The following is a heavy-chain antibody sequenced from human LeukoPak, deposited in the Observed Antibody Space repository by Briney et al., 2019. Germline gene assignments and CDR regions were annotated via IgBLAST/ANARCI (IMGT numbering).Heavy chain of an antibody. CDR3: AREVSSGYYRYFDY. J-gene: IGHJ4*02. CDR2: IYHSGST. Sequence: SETLSLTCTVSGGSISSYSWSWIRQPPGKGLEWIGYIYHSGSTYYNPSLKSRVTISVDRSKNQFSLKLSSVTAADTAVYYCAREVSSGYYRYFDYWGQGTLVTVSS. D-gene: IGHD3-22*01. CDR1: GGSISSYS. V-gene: IGHV4-30-2*01.